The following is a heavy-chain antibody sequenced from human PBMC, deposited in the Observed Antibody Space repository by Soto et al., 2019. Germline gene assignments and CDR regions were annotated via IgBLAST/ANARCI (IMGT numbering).Heavy chain of an antibody. CDR1: GFTFSSYA. J-gene: IGHJ4*02. V-gene: IGHV3-23*01. CDR3: AKTPIVVVIAAEFDY. Sequence: GGSLRLSCAASGFTFSSYAMSWVRQAPGKGLEWVSAISGSGAGTYYADSVKGRFTISRDNSKNTLYLQMNSLRAEDTAVYYCAKTPIVVVIAAEFDYWGQGTLVTVSS. CDR2: ISGSGAGT. D-gene: IGHD2-15*01.